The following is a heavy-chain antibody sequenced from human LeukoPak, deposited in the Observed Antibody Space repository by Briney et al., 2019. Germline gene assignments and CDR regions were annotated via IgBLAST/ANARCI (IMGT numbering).Heavy chain of an antibody. Sequence: SVKVSCKTSGFTFSSSTVQWVRQARGQRLEWLGWIGLGSGDTKYAQRVQERLTLTRDMSTNTAYMELSSLRSEDTAVYYCVAERYSDGCCWFDPRGQGTLVTVSS. V-gene: IGHV1-58*01. CDR3: VAERYSDGCCWFDP. J-gene: IGHJ5*02. D-gene: IGHD6-25*01. CDR1: GFTFSSST. CDR2: IGLGSGDT.